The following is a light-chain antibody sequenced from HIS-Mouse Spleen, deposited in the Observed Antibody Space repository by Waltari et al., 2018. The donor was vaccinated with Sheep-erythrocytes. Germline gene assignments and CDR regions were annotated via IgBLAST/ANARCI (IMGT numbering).Light chain of an antibody. J-gene: IGKJ2*01. CDR3: QQYNSYSPVYT. Sequence: DIQMTQSRSTLSASVGDRVTITCRASQSISSWLAWYQQKPGKAPKLLIYKASSLESGVPSRFSGSGSGTEFTLTISSLQPDDFATYYCQQYNSYSPVYTFGQGTKLEIK. V-gene: IGKV1-5*03. CDR1: QSISSW. CDR2: KAS.